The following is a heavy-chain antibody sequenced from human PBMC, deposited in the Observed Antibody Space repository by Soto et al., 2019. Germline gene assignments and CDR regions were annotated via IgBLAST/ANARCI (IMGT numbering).Heavy chain of an antibody. CDR3: ARGDSTGSPTGWFDP. J-gene: IGHJ5*02. V-gene: IGHV1-18*04. CDR2: ISSYNGDT. CDR1: GYTFTRYS. Sequence: QVQLVQSGAEVKKPGASVQVSCKASGYTFTRYSINWVRQAPGQGLDWVGWISSYNGDTKYAQKFKGRVTLTTDTSTTTTYMDLRSLTSDDTAVYFCARGDSTGSPTGWFDPWGQGNLVTVSS. D-gene: IGHD6-19*01.